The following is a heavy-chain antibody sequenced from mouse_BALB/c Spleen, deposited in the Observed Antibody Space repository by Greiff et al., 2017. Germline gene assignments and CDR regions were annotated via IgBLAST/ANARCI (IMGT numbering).Heavy chain of an antibody. V-gene: IGHV1S137*01. CDR3: ARDGNYYFDY. D-gene: IGHD2-1*01. CDR1: GYTFTDYA. Sequence: QVQLQQSGAELVRPGVSVKISCKGSGYTFTDYAMHWVKQSHAKSLEWIGVISTYYGDASYNQKFKGKATMTVDKSSSTAYMELARLTSEDSAIYYCARDGNYYFDYWGQGTTRTVSS. CDR2: ISTYYGDA. J-gene: IGHJ2*01.